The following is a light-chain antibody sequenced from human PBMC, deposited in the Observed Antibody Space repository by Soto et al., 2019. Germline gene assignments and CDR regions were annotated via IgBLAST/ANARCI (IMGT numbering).Light chain of an antibody. CDR3: QQRDIWPWT. CDR1: QSISDT. Sequence: EIVMTQSPATLSVSPGGRATLSCRASQSISDTLAWYQQKPGQAPRLLIHGASTRATGFPARFSGSGSGTDFTLTISSLQSEDFAVYYCQQRDIWPWTFGQGTKVDI. CDR2: GAS. J-gene: IGKJ1*01. V-gene: IGKV3-15*01.